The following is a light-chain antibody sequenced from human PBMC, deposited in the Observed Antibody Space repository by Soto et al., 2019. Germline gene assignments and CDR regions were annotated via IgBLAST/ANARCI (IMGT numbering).Light chain of an antibody. CDR2: GAS. J-gene: IGKJ1*01. CDR3: QKYGSSPRK. V-gene: IGKV3-20*01. Sequence: EIVLTQSPGTRSFSPLYVAILSFSSSQSLSRSSLASYQQKPGRAPRLLIYGASSRATGIPDRFSGSGSGTDFALTISRLEPEDFAVYYCQKYGSSPRKFGQGTKVDIK. CDR1: QSLSRSS.